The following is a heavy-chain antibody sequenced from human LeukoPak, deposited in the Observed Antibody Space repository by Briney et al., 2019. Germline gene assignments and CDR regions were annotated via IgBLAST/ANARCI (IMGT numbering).Heavy chain of an antibody. V-gene: IGHV4-34*01. D-gene: IGHD5-12*01. J-gene: IGHJ6*02. CDR1: GGSFSRYY. CDR3: ARDTGYSDYGGYGMDV. Sequence: SETLSLTCAVYGGSFSRYYWNWIRQPPGKGLEWIGEIYHSGSTNYNPSLMSRVTISVDTSKNQFSLKLSSVTAADTAVYYCARDTGYSDYGGYGMDVWGQGTTVTVSS. CDR2: IYHSGST.